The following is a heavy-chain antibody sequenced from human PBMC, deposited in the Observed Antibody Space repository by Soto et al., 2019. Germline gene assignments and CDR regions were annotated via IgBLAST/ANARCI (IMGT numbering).Heavy chain of an antibody. D-gene: IGHD4-4*01. V-gene: IGHV1-8*01. CDR1: GYTFTSYD. CDR2: MNPNSGNT. Sequence: ASVKVSCKASGYTFTSYDINWVRQATGQGLEWMGWMNPNSGNTGYAQKFQGRVTMTRDTSISTAHMEVTRLTSDDTAVYFCARAPTTYSNYYFDSWGQGTLVTVSS. CDR3: ARAPTTYSNYYFDS. J-gene: IGHJ4*02.